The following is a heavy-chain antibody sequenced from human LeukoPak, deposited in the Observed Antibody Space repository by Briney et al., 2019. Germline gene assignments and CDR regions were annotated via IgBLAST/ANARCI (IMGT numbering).Heavy chain of an antibody. CDR1: GGTFSSYS. D-gene: IGHD3-3*01. J-gene: IGHJ6*02. CDR2: IIPIFGTA. V-gene: IGHV1-69*13. CDR3: ARERFLEWLSQYYYYGMDV. Sequence: EASVKVSCTASGGTFSSYSISWVRRAPGQGLEWMGGIIPIFGTANYAQKFQGRVTITADESTSTAYMELSSLRSEDTAVYYCARERFLEWLSQYYYYGMDVWGQGTTVTVSS.